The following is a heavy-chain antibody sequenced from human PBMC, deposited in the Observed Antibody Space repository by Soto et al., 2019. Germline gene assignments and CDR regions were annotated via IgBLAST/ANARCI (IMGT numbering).Heavy chain of an antibody. V-gene: IGHV4-34*01. Sequence: VQLQQWGAGLLKPSETLSLTCAVYCGSFSGYYWSWIRQPPGKGLEWIGEINHSGSTNYNPSLKSRVTISVGTSKKQFSLKLSSVTAADTAVYYCARGLRITMVRGVINHPRLYYYGMDVWGQGTTVTVSS. CDR2: INHSGST. J-gene: IGHJ6*02. D-gene: IGHD3-10*01. CDR1: CGSFSGYY. CDR3: ARGLRITMVRGVINHPRLYYYGMDV.